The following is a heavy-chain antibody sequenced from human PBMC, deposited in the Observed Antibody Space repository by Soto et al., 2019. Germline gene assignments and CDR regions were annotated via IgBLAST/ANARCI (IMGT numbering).Heavy chain of an antibody. D-gene: IGHD2-15*01. CDR3: AKVAAYCSGDSCYSLYYYYFTMDV. Sequence: GGSLRLSCAAPGLAFDNYAMNWVRQAPGKGLEWVSSISGGGGRTYYADSLKGRFTISRDFSKNTLYLQINNLRADDTAVYYCAKVAAYCSGDSCYSLYYYYFTMDVWGQGTTVTVSS. V-gene: IGHV3-23*01. CDR1: GLAFDNYA. J-gene: IGHJ6*02. CDR2: ISGGGGRT.